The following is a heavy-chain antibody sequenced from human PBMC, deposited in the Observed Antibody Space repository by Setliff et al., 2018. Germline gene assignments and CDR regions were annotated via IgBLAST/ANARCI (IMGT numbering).Heavy chain of an antibody. Sequence: PSETLSLTCSVSGYSISSGYYWSWIRQPPGKELEWIGEINHSGSTNHNPSLKSRVTISVDTSKNQFSLKPSSVTAADTAVYYCARARWRPLLDYYMDVWGKGTTVTVSS. CDR1: GYSISSGYY. CDR2: INHSGST. D-gene: IGHD1-1*01. CDR3: ARARWRPLLDYYMDV. V-gene: IGHV4-38-2*02. J-gene: IGHJ6*03.